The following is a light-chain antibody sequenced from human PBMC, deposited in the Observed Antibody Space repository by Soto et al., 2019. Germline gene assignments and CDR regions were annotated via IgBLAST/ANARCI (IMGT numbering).Light chain of an antibody. CDR3: QQYNNWPPIT. V-gene: IGKV3-15*01. CDR2: YAS. J-gene: IGKJ5*01. Sequence: EIMMTQSPATLSVSPGERATLSCRASQSVRNNLAWYQQKPGQAPRLLICYASTRATGIPARFSGSGSGTEFTLTISSLQSEDFALYYCQQYNNWPPITFGQGTRLEIK. CDR1: QSVRNN.